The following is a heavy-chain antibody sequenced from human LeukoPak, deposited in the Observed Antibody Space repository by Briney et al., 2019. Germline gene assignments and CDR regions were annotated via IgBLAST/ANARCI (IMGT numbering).Heavy chain of an antibody. J-gene: IGHJ4*02. CDR2: IKQDGSEK. CDR3: ARSRGLDF. V-gene: IGHV3-7*05. CDR1: GFTFSSYL. Sequence: PGGPLRLSCAASGFTFSSYLMSWVRQPPGKGLEWVANIKQDGSEKYYVDSVKGRFTISRDNAKNLLYLQMNSLRAEDTAVYYCARSRGLDFWGQGTLVTVSS.